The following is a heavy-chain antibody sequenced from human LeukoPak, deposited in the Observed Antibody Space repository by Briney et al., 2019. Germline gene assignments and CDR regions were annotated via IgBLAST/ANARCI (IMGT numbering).Heavy chain of an antibody. D-gene: IGHD6-6*01. Sequence: GGSLRLSCAASGFTFDDYTMHWVRQAPGKGLEWVSLISWEGVSTYYVDSVKGRFTISRDNSKNSLYLQMNSLRTEDTALYYCVKDWAPYSSSLPDCWGQGTLVTVSS. CDR3: VKDWAPYSSSLPDC. CDR2: ISWEGVST. CDR1: GFTFDDYT. J-gene: IGHJ4*02. V-gene: IGHV3-43*01.